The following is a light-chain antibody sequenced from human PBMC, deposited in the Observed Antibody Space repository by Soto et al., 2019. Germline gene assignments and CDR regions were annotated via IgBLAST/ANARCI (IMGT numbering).Light chain of an antibody. J-gene: IGKJ1*01. CDR3: QQYGSSPLT. CDR2: GAS. V-gene: IGKV3-20*01. CDR1: QSVSSSY. Sequence: EIVLTRSPVTLSLSPGERATLXXRASQSVSSSYLAWYQQKPGQAPRXXIYGASSRATGIPDRFSGSGSGTDFTLTISRLEPEDFAVYYCQQYGSSPLTFGQGTKVDIK.